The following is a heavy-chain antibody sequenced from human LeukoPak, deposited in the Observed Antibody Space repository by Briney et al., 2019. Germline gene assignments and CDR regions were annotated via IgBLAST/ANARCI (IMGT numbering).Heavy chain of an antibody. J-gene: IGHJ3*02. V-gene: IGHV4-39*07. D-gene: IGHD6-19*01. CDR1: GVSISSSSYY. CDR2: IYYSGST. Sequence: SETLSLTCTVSGVSISSSSYYWGWMRQPPGKGLEWIGSIYYSGSTYYNPSLRSRFTISVDTSKNQFSLKLRSVTAADTAVYYCARMISSGWRRGDAFDIWGQGTMVTVSS. CDR3: ARMISSGWRRGDAFDI.